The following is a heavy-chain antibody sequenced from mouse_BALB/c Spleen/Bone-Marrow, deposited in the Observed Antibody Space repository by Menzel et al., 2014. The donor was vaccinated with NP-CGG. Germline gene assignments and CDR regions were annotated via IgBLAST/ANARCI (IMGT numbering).Heavy chain of an antibody. Sequence: VQVVESGPELVKPGASVKISCKASGYTFTDYYINWVKQKPGQGLEWIGWIYPGSGNSKYNEKFKGKATLTVDTSSSTAYVQLSSLTSEDSAVYFCARNWAMDYWGQGTSVTGSS. J-gene: IGHJ4*01. CDR2: IYPGSGNS. CDR3: ARNWAMDY. CDR1: GYTFTDYY. V-gene: IGHV1-84*02. D-gene: IGHD4-1*01.